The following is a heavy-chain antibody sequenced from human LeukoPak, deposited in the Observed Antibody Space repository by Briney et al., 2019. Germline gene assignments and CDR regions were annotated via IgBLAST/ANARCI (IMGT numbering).Heavy chain of an antibody. CDR2: ISGSGGST. CDR1: GFTFSSYA. J-gene: IGHJ4*02. Sequence: PGGSLRLSCAASGFTFSSYAMSWVRQAPGKGLEWVSAISGSGGSTYYADSVKGRFTISRDNSKNTLYLQMNSLRAEDTAVYYCATAGLRFLEWLLWGEFDYWGQGTLVTVSS. CDR3: ATAGLRFLEWLLWGEFDY. V-gene: IGHV3-23*01. D-gene: IGHD3-3*01.